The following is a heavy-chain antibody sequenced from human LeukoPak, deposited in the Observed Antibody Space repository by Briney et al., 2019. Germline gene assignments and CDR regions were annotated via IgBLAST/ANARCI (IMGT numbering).Heavy chain of an antibody. V-gene: IGHV3-23*01. D-gene: IGHD3-22*01. Sequence: PGGSLRLSCAASGFTFSTYAMNWVRQAPGKGLQWVSAISGSGGSTYYADSVKGRFTISRDNSKDTLYLQMNSLRAEDTAVYYCAKGGYYYDSGGIDYWGQGTLVTVSS. CDR1: GFTFSTYA. CDR3: AKGGYYYDSGGIDY. CDR2: ISGSGGST. J-gene: IGHJ4*02.